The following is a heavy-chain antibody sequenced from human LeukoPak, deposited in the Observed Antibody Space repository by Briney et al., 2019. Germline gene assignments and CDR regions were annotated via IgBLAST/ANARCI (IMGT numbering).Heavy chain of an antibody. CDR1: GFTVSSNY. CDR3: ARSWARTPRYFDL. D-gene: IGHD4-23*01. CDR2: INHSGST. V-gene: IGHV4-34*01. J-gene: IGHJ2*01. Sequence: PGGSLRLSCAASGFTVSSNYMSWVRQPPGKGLEWIGEINHSGSTNYNPSLKSRVTISVDTSKNQFSLKLSSVTAADTAVYYCARSWARTPRYFDLWGRGTLVTVSS.